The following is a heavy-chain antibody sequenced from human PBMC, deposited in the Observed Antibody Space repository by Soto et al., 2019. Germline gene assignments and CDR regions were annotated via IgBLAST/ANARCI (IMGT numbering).Heavy chain of an antibody. CDR1: GFTFEDYG. J-gene: IGHJ4*02. CDR2: INWSAEST. V-gene: IGHV3-20*04. Sequence: EVQLVESGGGVVRPGGSLRLSCAASGFTFEDYGMNWVRQSPGKGLEWISFINWSAESTRYGDSMQGRFTISRDNAKNSLYLQMNSLRAEDTSVYYCARKLRGGGYHFDYWGQGTLVTVSS. CDR3: ARKLRGGGYHFDY. D-gene: IGHD5-18*01.